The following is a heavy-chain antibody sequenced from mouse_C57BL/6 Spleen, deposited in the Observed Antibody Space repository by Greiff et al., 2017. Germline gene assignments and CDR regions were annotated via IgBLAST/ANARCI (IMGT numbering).Heavy chain of an antibody. CDR3: ARIYYGKRYFDV. CDR2: IDPSDSYT. CDR1: GYTFTSYW. D-gene: IGHD2-1*01. V-gene: IGHV1-69*01. J-gene: IGHJ1*03. Sequence: QVQLQQPGAELVMPGASVKLSCKASGYTFTSYWMHWVKQRPGQGLEWIGEIDPSDSYTNYNQKFKGKSTLTVDKSSSTAYMQLSSLTSEDSAVYYCARIYYGKRYFDVWGTGTTVTVSS.